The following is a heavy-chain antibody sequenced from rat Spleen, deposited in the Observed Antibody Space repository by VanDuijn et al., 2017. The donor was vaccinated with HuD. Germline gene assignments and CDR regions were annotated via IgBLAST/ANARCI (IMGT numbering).Heavy chain of an antibody. Sequence: EVQLVDSGGGLVQPGRSLKLSCAASGFTFSSFPMAWVRQAPKTGLEWVASISSGGGGTYYPDSVKGRFTISRDKAKNTQYLQKDSLRSEDTATYYCARHNIGTTWFAYWGQGTLVTVSS. V-gene: IGHV5S13*01. J-gene: IGHJ3*01. CDR1: GFTFSSFP. CDR3: ARHNIGTTWFAY. D-gene: IGHD1-5*01. CDR2: ISSGGGGT.